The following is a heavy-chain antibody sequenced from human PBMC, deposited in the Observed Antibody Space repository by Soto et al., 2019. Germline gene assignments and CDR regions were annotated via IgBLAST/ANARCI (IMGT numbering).Heavy chain of an antibody. V-gene: IGHV3-7*01. J-gene: IGHJ4*02. CDR1: GFTFSSYW. D-gene: IGHD6-13*01. CDR3: ARVSSSWYPRAYYFDY. CDR2: IKQDGSEK. Sequence: GGSLRLSCAASGFTFSSYWMSWVRQAPGKGLEWVAKIKQDGSEKYYVDSVKGRFTISRDNAKNALYLQMNSLRAEDTAVYYCARVSSSWYPRAYYFDYWGQGTLVTVSS.